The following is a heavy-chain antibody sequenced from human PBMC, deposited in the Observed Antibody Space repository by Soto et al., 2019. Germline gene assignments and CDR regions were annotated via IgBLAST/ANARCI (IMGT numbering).Heavy chain of an antibody. CDR3: ARGPDYGDYYYYYMDV. J-gene: IGHJ6*03. V-gene: IGHV4-34*01. CDR2: INHSGST. D-gene: IGHD4-17*01. CDR1: GGSFSGYY. Sequence: SETLSLTCAVYGGSFSGYYWSWICQPPGKGLEWIGEINHSGSTNYNPSLKSRVTISVDTSKNQFSLKLSSVTAADTAVYYCARGPDYGDYYYYYMDVWGKGTTVTVSS.